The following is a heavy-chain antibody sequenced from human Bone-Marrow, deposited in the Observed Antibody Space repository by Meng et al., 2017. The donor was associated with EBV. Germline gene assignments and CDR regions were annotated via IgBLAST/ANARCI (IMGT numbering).Heavy chain of an antibody. CDR3: ALGLGVGGSHYYFDQ. Sequence: QVQLVQSGLYLRGPWAPVKVTCKISGYTFTNYASGWGRQAPGQGLEWMGWINTNTGDPSYAQGFTGRFVFSLDTSVSTAYLQISSLKAKDTAVYYCALGLGVGGSHYYFDQWGQGTLVTVSS. CDR2: INTNTGDP. D-gene: IGHD6-19*01. CDR1: GYTFTNYA. V-gene: IGHV7-4-1*02. J-gene: IGHJ4*02.